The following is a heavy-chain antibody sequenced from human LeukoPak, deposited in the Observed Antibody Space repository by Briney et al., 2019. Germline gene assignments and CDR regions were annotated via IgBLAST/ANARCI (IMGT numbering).Heavy chain of an antibody. D-gene: IGHD3-16*01. J-gene: IGHJ6*03. Sequence: SETLSLTCAVSGYSISSDYYWAWIRQPPGKGLEWIGSTYHSGSTYYNPSLKSRVTISVDTSKNQFSLKLSSVTAADTALYYCARVGRLAYYMDVWGKGTTVTVSS. V-gene: IGHV4-38-2*01. CDR1: GYSISSDYY. CDR2: TYHSGST. CDR3: ARVGRLAYYMDV.